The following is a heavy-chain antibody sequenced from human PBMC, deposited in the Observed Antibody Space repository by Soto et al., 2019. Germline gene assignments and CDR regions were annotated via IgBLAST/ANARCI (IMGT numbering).Heavy chain of an antibody. CDR2: VHRSGST. Sequence: SETLSLTFAVSGGSISSGNWWSWVRQPPGKGLDWIGEVHRSGSTNYNPSLKSRVTISVDESKSQFSLKLSSVTAADTAVYYCARLDNSDWSKGYYFDYWGQGTLLTVSS. CDR3: ARLDNSDWSKGYYFDY. V-gene: IGHV4-4*02. CDR1: GGSISSGNW. J-gene: IGHJ4*02. D-gene: IGHD6-19*01.